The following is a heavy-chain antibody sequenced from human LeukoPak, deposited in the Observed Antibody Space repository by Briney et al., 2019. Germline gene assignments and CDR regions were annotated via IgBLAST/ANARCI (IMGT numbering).Heavy chain of an antibody. Sequence: SGGSLRLSCEGSGFTFSNYWMGWVRQAPGKGLQWVANIKTDGSEKYYVDSVKGRFTISRDNAKNSLYLQMDSLRAEDTAVYYCAGGSDLGFWGQGTLVTVSS. CDR2: IKTDGSEK. CDR1: GFTFSNYW. J-gene: IGHJ4*02. CDR3: AGGSDLGF. V-gene: IGHV3-7*01. D-gene: IGHD3-10*01.